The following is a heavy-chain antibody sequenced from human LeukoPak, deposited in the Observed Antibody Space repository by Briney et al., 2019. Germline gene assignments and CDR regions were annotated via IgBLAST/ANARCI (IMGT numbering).Heavy chain of an antibody. CDR1: AYTFTTYY. V-gene: IGHV1-46*01. J-gene: IGHJ5*02. Sequence: ASVKVSCKASAYTFTTYYMHWVRQAPGQGLEWTGISNPSGSKTYYAQKFQGRVTMTRDMSTSTVYMELSSLRSEDTAVYYCARDRSDAGEPDNWFDPWGQGTLVTVSS. CDR2: SNPSGSKT. CDR3: ARDRSDAGEPDNWFDP. D-gene: IGHD1-26*01.